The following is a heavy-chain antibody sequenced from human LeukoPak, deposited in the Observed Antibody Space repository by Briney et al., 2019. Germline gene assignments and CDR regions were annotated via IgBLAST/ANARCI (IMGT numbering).Heavy chain of an antibody. CDR3: ARGQGQRRYYFDY. J-gene: IGHJ4*02. D-gene: IGHD6-25*01. V-gene: IGHV3-53*01. CDR2: IYSGGST. Sequence: GGSLRLSCAASGFTVSSNYMSWVRQAPGKGLEWVSVIYSGGSTYYADSVKGRFTISRDNSKNTLYLQMNSLRAEDTAVYYCARGQGQRRYYFDYWGQGTLVTVSS. CDR1: GFTVSSNY.